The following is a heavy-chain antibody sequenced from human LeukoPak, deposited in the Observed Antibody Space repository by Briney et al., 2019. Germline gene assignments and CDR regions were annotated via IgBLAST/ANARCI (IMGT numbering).Heavy chain of an antibody. J-gene: IGHJ4*02. CDR2: INPNSGGT. CDR3: ARVYSSGWYATPTHYFDY. CDR1: GYTFTGYY. D-gene: IGHD6-19*01. V-gene: IGHV1-2*02. Sequence: ASVKVSCKASGYTFTGYYMHWVRQAPGQGLEWMGWINPNSGGTNYAQKFQGRVTMTRDTSISTAYMELSRLRSDDTAVYYCARVYSSGWYATPTHYFDYWGQGTLVTVSS.